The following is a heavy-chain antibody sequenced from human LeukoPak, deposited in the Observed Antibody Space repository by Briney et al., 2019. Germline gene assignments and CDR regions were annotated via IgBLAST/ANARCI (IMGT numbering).Heavy chain of an antibody. CDR2: INYSGST. CDR3: ARGPRNYYGSGSYYNVGWFDP. D-gene: IGHD3-10*01. J-gene: IGHJ5*02. CDR1: GGSFSGYY. Sequence: ETLSLTCAVYGGSFSGYYWSWIRQPPGKGLERIGEINYSGSTNYNPSLKSRVTISVDTSKNQFSLKLSSVTAADTAVYYCARGPRNYYGSGSYYNVGWFDPWGQGTLVTVSS. V-gene: IGHV4-34*01.